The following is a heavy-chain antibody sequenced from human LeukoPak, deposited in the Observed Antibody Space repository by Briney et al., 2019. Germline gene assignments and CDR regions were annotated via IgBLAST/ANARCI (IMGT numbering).Heavy chain of an antibody. CDR3: AKILITMIDFDY. CDR2: ISGSGGST. V-gene: IGHV3-23*01. J-gene: IGHJ4*02. D-gene: IGHD3-22*01. Sequence: GGTLRLSCAASGFTFSSYGMSWVRQAPGKGLEWVSAISGSGGSTYYADSVKGRFTISRDNSKNTLYLQMNSLRAEDTAVYYCAKILITMIDFDYWGQGTLVTVSS. CDR1: GFTFSSYG.